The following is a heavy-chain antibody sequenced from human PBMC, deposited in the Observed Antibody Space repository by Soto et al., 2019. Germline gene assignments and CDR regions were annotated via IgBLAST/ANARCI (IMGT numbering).Heavy chain of an antibody. CDR2: IVVDSGNT. V-gene: IGHV1-58*01. D-gene: IGHD6-25*01. Sequence: ASVKVSCKASGFTFTSSAVQWVRQARGQRLEWIGWIVVDSGNTNYAQKFQERVTITIDMSTSTAYMEMSSLTSDDTAVYYCARAAASLDPWGQGTLVTVSS. CDR3: ARAAASLDP. J-gene: IGHJ5*02. CDR1: GFTFTSSA.